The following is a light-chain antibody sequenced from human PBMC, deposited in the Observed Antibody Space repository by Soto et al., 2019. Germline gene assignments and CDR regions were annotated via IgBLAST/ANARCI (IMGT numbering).Light chain of an antibody. CDR3: QHRSNWFT. CDR2: DAS. CDR1: QSVSSY. J-gene: IGKJ4*01. V-gene: IGKV3-11*01. Sequence: EIVLTQSPATLSLSPGERATLSCRASQSVSSYLAWYQQKPGQAPRLLIYDASNKATGIPARFSGSGSGTDFTLTISILEPEDFAVYYCQHRSNWFTFGGGTKVEIK.